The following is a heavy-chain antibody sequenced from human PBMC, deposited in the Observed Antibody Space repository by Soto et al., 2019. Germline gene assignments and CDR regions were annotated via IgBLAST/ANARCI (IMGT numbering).Heavy chain of an antibody. CDR1: GYTFTSYG. V-gene: IGHV1-18*01. CDR2: ISAHNGNT. CDR3: ARDLSYGLCDY. D-gene: IGHD5-18*01. J-gene: IGHJ4*02. Sequence: VQLVQSGAEVKKPGASVKVSCKASGYTFTSYGISWVRQAPGQGSEWMGWISAHNGNTKYAQKLQGRINMTTETSTSTAYKELRILRSADTAVYYCARDLSYGLCDYWGQGTLVTVSS.